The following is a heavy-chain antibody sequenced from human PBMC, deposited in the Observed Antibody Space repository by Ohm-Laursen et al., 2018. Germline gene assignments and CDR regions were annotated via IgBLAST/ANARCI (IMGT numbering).Heavy chain of an antibody. Sequence: SLRLSCAASGFTFSSYWMSWVRQAPGKGLEWVANIKQDGSEKYYVDSVKGRFTISRDNAKNSLYLQMNSLRAEDTAVYYCARGLWSGYSSPLDYWGQGTLVTVSS. V-gene: IGHV3-7*01. CDR3: ARGLWSGYSSPLDY. D-gene: IGHD3-3*01. CDR1: GFTFSSYW. J-gene: IGHJ4*02. CDR2: IKQDGSEK.